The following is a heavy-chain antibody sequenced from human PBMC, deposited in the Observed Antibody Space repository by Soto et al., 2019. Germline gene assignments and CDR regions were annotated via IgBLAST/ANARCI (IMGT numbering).Heavy chain of an antibody. V-gene: IGHV1-46*03. Sequence: ASVKVSCKASGYTFTRYCMHWVRQAPGQGLEWMGIINPSGGSTSYAQKFQGRVTMTRDTSTSTVYMELSSLRSEDTAVYYCARGDYDYIWGSYPFDYWGQGTLVTVSS. CDR1: GYTFTRYC. CDR3: ARGDYDYIWGSYPFDY. J-gene: IGHJ4*02. CDR2: INPSGGST. D-gene: IGHD3-16*02.